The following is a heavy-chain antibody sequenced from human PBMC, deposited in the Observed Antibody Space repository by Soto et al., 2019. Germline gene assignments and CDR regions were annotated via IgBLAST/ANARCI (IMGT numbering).Heavy chain of an antibody. Sequence: HVQLVESGGGVVQPGTSLRLSCVGSGFTFRSYVIHWVRQAPGKGLEWVALTSYDGSNKYYDDSVKGRFTISRDNSRNTVDLQMDSLRLEDTALYYCARWGTTGGLDVGGQGTLVSVSS. D-gene: IGHD3-16*01. CDR1: GFTFRSYV. J-gene: IGHJ4*02. CDR2: TSYDGSNK. CDR3: ARWGTTGGLDV. V-gene: IGHV3-30*19.